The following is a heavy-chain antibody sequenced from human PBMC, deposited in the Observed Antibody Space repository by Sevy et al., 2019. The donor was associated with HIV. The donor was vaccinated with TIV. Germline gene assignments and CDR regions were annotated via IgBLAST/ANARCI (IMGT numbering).Heavy chain of an antibody. J-gene: IGHJ4*02. CDR1: GGTLNNYG. D-gene: IGHD2-21*02. Sequence: ASVKVSCKASGGTLNNYGMNWGRQAPGQGLDWMGGIIPSVGIASYAQKIQGRAAITADESTSTIYLEVGRLRSDDTAVYFCASVRPCGGDCYFFDTWGQGTLVTVSS. CDR3: ASVRPCGGDCYFFDT. CDR2: IIPSVGIA. V-gene: IGHV1-69*10.